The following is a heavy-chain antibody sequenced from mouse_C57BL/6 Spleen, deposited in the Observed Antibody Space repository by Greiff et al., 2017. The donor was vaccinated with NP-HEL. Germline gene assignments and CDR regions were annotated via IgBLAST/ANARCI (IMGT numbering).Heavy chain of an antibody. CDR1: GYTFTSYW. J-gene: IGHJ4*01. D-gene: IGHD1-1*01. CDR3: ARPSTRRALYAMDY. Sequence: VQLQQPGAELVKPGASVKLSCKASGYTFTSYWLHWVKQRPGQGLEWIGMIHPNSGSPNSNEKFKSQATLTVDKSSSPAYMQLSSLTSEDSAVYYCARPSTRRALYAMDYWGQGTSVTVSS. CDR2: IHPNSGSP. V-gene: IGHV1-64*01.